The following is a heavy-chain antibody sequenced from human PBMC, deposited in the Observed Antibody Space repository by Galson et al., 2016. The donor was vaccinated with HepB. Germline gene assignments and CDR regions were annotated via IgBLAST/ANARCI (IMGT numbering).Heavy chain of an antibody. CDR3: ARAIMTPSDNWFDP. V-gene: IGHV1-46*01. D-gene: IGHD2-8*01. Sequence: SVKVSCKASGYTFINYYIHWVRQAPGQGLEWMGIINPLSGGTDYEQRFQGRVTMTRDTSTTTVSMALRRLGSEDTAVYYCARAIMTPSDNWFDPWGQGSLVTVSS. CDR2: INPLSGGT. J-gene: IGHJ5*02. CDR1: GYTFINYY.